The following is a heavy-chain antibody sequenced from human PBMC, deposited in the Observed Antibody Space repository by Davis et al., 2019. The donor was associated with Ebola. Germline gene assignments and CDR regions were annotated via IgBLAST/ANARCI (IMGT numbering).Heavy chain of an antibody. CDR1: GYSFTNYW. CDR2: IYPGDSDT. Sequence: KISWKGSGYSFTNYWIAWVRQMPGKGLEWMGIIYPGDSDTKYSPSFQGQVTFSADKSISTAYLQWSSLKASDTATYYCARGYYYFYGMDVWGQGTAVTVSS. V-gene: IGHV5-51*01. J-gene: IGHJ6*02. CDR3: ARGYYYFYGMDV.